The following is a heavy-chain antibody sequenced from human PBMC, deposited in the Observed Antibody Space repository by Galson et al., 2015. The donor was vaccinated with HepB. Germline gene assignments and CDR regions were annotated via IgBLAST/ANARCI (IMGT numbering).Heavy chain of an antibody. Sequence: SLRLSCAASGFTFSSYWMHWVRQAPGKGLVWVSNSNGGETNRRYADSVKGRFTISRDNAKNTVYLQMDSLRAEDTAVYYCARGRGSRAYYDYYMDVWGKGTTVTVSS. CDR1: GFTFSSYW. D-gene: IGHD3-16*01. CDR2: SNGGETNR. V-gene: IGHV3-74*01. J-gene: IGHJ6*03. CDR3: ARGRGSRAYYDYYMDV.